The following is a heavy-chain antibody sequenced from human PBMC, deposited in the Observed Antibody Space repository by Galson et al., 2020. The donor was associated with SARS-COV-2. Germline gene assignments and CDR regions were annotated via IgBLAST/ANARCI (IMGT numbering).Heavy chain of an antibody. CDR2: INPNSGGT. D-gene: IGHD5-18*01. CDR1: GYTFTGYY. V-gene: IGHV1-2*02. CDR3: ARDGTAMVTNGFDI. Sequence: ASVKVSCKASGYTFTGYYMHWVRQAPGQGLEWMGWINPNSGGTNYAQKFQGRVTMTRDTSISIAYMELSRLRSDDTAAYYCARDGTAMVTNGFDIWGQGTMVTVSS. J-gene: IGHJ3*02.